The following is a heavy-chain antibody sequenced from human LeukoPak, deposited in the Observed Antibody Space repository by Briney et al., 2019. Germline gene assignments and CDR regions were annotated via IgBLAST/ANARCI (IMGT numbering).Heavy chain of an antibody. D-gene: IGHD3-10*01. CDR2: IYPADSDT. CDR1: GYSFTNYW. Sequence: GESLKISCKGSGYSFTNYWIGWVRQMPGKGLEWMGIIYPADSDTRYSPSFQDQVTISADKSISTAYLQWSSLKASDTAMYYCATSGRGQSTHRYYFDYWGQGTLVTVSS. J-gene: IGHJ4*02. CDR3: ATSGRGQSTHRYYFDY. V-gene: IGHV5-51*01.